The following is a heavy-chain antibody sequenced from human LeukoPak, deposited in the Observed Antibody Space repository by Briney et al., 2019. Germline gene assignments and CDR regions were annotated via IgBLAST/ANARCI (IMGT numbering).Heavy chain of an antibody. J-gene: IGHJ3*02. CDR2: MYSSSSYI. CDR3: ARERGALLQEFDI. D-gene: IGHD3-16*01. V-gene: IGHV3-21*01. Sequence: GGALRLSCAASGFTFSSYEMNWVRQAPRKGLEWVSFMYSSSSYIYYADSVKGRFTISRDNAKNSLFLQMNSLRAEDTAVYYCARERGALLQEFDIWGQGTVVIVSS. CDR1: GFTFSSYE.